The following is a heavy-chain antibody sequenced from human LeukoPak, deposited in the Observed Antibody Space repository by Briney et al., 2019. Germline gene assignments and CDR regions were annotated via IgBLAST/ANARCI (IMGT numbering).Heavy chain of an antibody. J-gene: IGHJ6*02. Sequence: SQTLSLTCAISGDSVYSNSSAWNWIRQSPLRALEWLGRTYYGSKWYNDYAVSVKRRITINPDTSKNQFSLQLNSVTPEDTAVYYCARHLVAMATITPDGWYYYGMDVWGQGTTVTVSS. V-gene: IGHV6-1*01. CDR1: GDSVYSNSSA. D-gene: IGHD5-24*01. CDR3: ARHLVAMATITPDGWYYYGMDV. CDR2: TYYGSKWYN.